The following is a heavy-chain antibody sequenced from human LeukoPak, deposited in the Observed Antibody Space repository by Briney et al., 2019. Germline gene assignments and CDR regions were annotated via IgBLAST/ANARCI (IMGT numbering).Heavy chain of an antibody. CDR2: IYTSGST. D-gene: IGHD3-22*01. CDR1: GGSISSGSYY. CDR3: ARGQYYYDSSGYSLDY. Sequence: SETLSLTCTVSGGSISSGSYYWSWIRQPAGKGLEWIGRIYTSGSTNYNPSLKSRVTISVDTSKNQFSLKLSSVTAADTAVYYCARGQYYYDSSGYSLDYWGQGTLVTVSS. V-gene: IGHV4-61*02. J-gene: IGHJ4*02.